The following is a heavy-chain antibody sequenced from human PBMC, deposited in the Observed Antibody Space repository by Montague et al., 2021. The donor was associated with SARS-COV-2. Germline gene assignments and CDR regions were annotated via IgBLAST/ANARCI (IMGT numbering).Heavy chain of an antibody. CDR2: ISISGDKT. CDR3: ANEEVPNDY. J-gene: IGHJ4*02. V-gene: IGHV3-23*01. Sequence: SLRLSCAVSEFSFSTHAMSWVRQAPGKGLEWVSGISISGDKTYYADSVKGRFTISRDNSKNTVFLQMNSLRDDDTATYYCANEEVPNDYWGRGTLVTVSS. CDR1: EFSFSTHA.